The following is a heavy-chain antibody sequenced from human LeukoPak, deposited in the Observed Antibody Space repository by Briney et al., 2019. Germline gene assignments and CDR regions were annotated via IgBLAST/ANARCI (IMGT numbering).Heavy chain of an antibody. J-gene: IGHJ4*02. D-gene: IGHD6-13*01. Sequence: SETLSLTCTVSGDSTSSSTYYWDWIRQPPGKGLEWIGEINHSGSTNYNPSLKSRVTISVDTSKNQFSLKLSSVTAGDTAVYYYARLRGSNWYEDYWGQGTLVTVSS. CDR1: GDSTSSSTYY. V-gene: IGHV4-39*01. CDR3: ARLRGSNWYEDY. CDR2: INHSGST.